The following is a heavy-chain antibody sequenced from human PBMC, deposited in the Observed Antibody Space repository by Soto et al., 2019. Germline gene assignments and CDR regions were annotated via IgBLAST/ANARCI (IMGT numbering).Heavy chain of an antibody. CDR3: TRQWLVTIDAN. D-gene: IGHD6-19*01. J-gene: IGHJ4*02. Sequence: GGSLRLSCAASGFTFSGSAMHWVRQASGKGLEWVGRIRSKANSYATAYAASVKGRFTISRDDSKNTAYLQMNSLKTEDTAVYYCTRQWLVTIDANWGQGTLVTVSS. CDR1: GFTFSGSA. CDR2: IRSKANSYAT. V-gene: IGHV3-73*01.